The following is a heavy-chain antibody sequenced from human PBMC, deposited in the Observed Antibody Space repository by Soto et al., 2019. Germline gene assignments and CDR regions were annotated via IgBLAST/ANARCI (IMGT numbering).Heavy chain of an antibody. Sequence: GGSLRLSCAASGFTFSDYYMSWIRQAPGKGLEWVSYISSSGTTIYYADSVKGRFTISRDNAKNSLYLQMNSLRAEDTAVYYCARNRASYYRSVSNYRGQGTSVTVSS. J-gene: IGHJ4*02. V-gene: IGHV3-11*01. CDR2: ISSSGTTI. CDR1: GFTFSDYY. D-gene: IGHD3-10*01. CDR3: ARNRASYYRSVSNY.